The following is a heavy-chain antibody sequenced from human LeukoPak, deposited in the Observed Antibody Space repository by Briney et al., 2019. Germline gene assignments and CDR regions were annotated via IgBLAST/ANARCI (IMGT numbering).Heavy chain of an antibody. CDR3: AKALRDGYLSIGGY. CDR2: LHADGNEK. Sequence: GGSLRLSCAAYGFSLSGYWMSWVRQAPGKGLEWVARLHADGNEKYFVHSVKGRFTVSRDNAKNSLYLQMNSLRAEDTAVYYCAKALRDGYLSIGGYWGQGTLVTVSS. V-gene: IGHV3-7*03. CDR1: GFSLSGYW. D-gene: IGHD5-24*01. J-gene: IGHJ4*02.